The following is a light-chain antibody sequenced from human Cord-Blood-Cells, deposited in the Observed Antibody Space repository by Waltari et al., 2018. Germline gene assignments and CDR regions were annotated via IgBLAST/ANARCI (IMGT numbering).Light chain of an antibody. CDR1: QSVSSY. CDR2: DAS. Sequence: DIVLTPSPAPLSSSPGERATLSCRASQSVSSYLAWYQQKPGQAPRLLIYDASNRATGIPARCSGSGSETDFTLTISILEPEDVAVYYCQQRSNWYSFGQGTKLEVK. CDR3: QQRSNWYS. J-gene: IGKJ2*03. V-gene: IGKV3-11*01.